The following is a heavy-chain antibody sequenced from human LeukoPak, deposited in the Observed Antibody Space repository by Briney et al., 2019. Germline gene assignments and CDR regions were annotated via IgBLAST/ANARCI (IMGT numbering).Heavy chain of an antibody. Sequence: SETLSLTCTVSGGSISSSSYYWGWIRQPPGEGLEWIGSIYYSGSTYYNPSLKSRVTISVDTSKNQFSLKLGSVTAADTAVYYCARQGAGEVVVVPAAMLNFDYWGQGTLVTVSS. CDR3: ARQGAGEVVVVPAAMLNFDY. CDR1: GGSISSSSYY. V-gene: IGHV4-39*01. D-gene: IGHD2-2*01. J-gene: IGHJ4*02. CDR2: IYYSGST.